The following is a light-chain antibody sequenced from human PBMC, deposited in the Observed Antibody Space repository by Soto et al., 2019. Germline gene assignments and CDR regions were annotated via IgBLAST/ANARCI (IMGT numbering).Light chain of an antibody. V-gene: IGKV3-20*01. J-gene: IGKJ1*01. Sequence: EIVLTQSPGTLSLPPGERATLSCRASQSVSSSYLAWYQQKPGQAPRLLIYGASSRATGIPDRFSASGSGTDFTLTISDVQPEDFALYYCHQRQSWPRTFGQGTKVDIK. CDR1: QSVSSSY. CDR2: GAS. CDR3: HQRQSWPRT.